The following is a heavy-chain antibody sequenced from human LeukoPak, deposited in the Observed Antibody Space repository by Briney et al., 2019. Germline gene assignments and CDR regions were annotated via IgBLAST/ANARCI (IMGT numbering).Heavy chain of an antibody. CDR3: ARKLFQFDY. CDR1: GFXFSDYY. D-gene: IGHD3-10*01. V-gene: IGHV3-11*03. J-gene: IGHJ4*02. CDR2: ISSSNSYT. Sequence: PGGSLRLSCAASGFXFSDYYISWIRQAPGKGLEWVSYISSSNSYTNYADSVKGRFTISRDNAKNSLYLQMNSLRAEDTAVYYCARKLFQFDYWGQGTLVTVSS.